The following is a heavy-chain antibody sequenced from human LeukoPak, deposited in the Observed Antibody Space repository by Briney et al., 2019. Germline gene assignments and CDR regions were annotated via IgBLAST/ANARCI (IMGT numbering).Heavy chain of an antibody. CDR3: ARVLTIFGVVSYMDV. V-gene: IGHV1-2*02. CDR1: GYTFTGYY. J-gene: IGHJ6*03. Sequence: ASVKVSCKASGYTFTGYYMHWVRQAPGQGLEWMGWINPNSGGTNYAQKFQGRVTMTRDTSISTAYMELSRLRSDDTAVYYCARVLTIFGVVSYMDVWGKGTTVTVSS. CDR2: INPNSGGT. D-gene: IGHD3-3*01.